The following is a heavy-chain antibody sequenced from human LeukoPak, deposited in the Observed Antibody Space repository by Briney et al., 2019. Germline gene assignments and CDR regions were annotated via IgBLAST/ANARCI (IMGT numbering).Heavy chain of an antibody. V-gene: IGHV1-8*03. Sequence: ASVNVSCKAAGYTFTSHDFNWVRQATGQGHEWMGWMNPNSGNTGYAQKFQGRVTITRNTSISTAYMELSSLRSEDTAVYYCARGLGWELHSDYFDYWGQGTLVTVSS. D-gene: IGHD1-26*01. CDR3: ARGLGWELHSDYFDY. CDR1: GYTFTSHD. J-gene: IGHJ4*02. CDR2: MNPNSGNT.